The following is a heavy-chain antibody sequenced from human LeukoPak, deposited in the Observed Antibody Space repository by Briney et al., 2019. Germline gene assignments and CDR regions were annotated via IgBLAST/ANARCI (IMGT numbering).Heavy chain of an antibody. CDR3: ARHLPYYYGSGTKYYFDY. J-gene: IGHJ4*02. D-gene: IGHD3-10*01. CDR1: GYSFTSYW. Sequence: GESLKISCKGSGYSFTSYWIGWVRQMPGKGLEWMGIIYPGDSDTRYSPSFQGQVTISADNSIRTAYLQWSSPKASDTAMYYCARHLPYYYGSGTKYYFDYWGQGTLVTVSS. CDR2: IYPGDSDT. V-gene: IGHV5-51*01.